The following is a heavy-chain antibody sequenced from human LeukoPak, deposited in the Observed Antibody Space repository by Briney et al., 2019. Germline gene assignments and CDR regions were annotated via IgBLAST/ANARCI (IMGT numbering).Heavy chain of an antibody. Sequence: SETLSLTCTVSADSISSYYWTWIRQPPGKGLEWIGYIYYSGSTNYNPSLRSRVTISVDTSKNQFSLKLSSVTAADTAVYYCARGNNWFDPWGQGTLVTVSS. V-gene: IGHV4-59*01. J-gene: IGHJ5*02. CDR3: ARGNNWFDP. CDR1: ADSISSYY. CDR2: IYYSGST.